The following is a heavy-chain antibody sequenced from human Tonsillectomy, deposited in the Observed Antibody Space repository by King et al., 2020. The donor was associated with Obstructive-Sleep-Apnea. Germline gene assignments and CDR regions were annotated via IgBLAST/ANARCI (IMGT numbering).Heavy chain of an antibody. Sequence: VQLVESGGGLVQPGRSLRLSCAASGFTFDDYAMHWVRQAPGKGLEWVSGISWNSGSIGYADSVKGRFTISRDNAKNSLYLQMNSLRAEDTALYYCAKGMGGEAAAGSDYWGQGTLVTVSS. CDR2: ISWNSGSI. D-gene: IGHD6-13*01. CDR3: AKGMGGEAAAGSDY. CDR1: GFTFDDYA. V-gene: IGHV3-9*01. J-gene: IGHJ4*02.